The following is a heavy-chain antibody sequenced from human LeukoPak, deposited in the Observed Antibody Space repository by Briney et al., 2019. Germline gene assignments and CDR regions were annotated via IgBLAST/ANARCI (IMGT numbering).Heavy chain of an antibody. D-gene: IGHD4-23*01. Sequence: PSETLSLTCTVSGGSMSSYYWSWIQQPPGKGLEWIGYIYYSGNTNYNPSLKSRVTMSVDTSKNQFSLKLSSVTAADTAIYYCARDKKDYGGNSNVHAFDIWGQGTMVTVSS. J-gene: IGHJ3*02. V-gene: IGHV4-59*12. CDR1: GGSMSSYY. CDR3: ARDKKDYGGNSNVHAFDI. CDR2: IYYSGNT.